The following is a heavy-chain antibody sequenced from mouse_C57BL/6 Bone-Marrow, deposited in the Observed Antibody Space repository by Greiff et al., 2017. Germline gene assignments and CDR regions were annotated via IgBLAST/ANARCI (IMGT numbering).Heavy chain of an antibody. CDR2: IYPGDGDT. V-gene: IGHV1-82*01. D-gene: IGHD2-3*01. J-gene: IGHJ1*03. CDR1: GYAFSSSW. CDR3: ARSDGYYWYVDV. Sequence: VQLQQSGPELVKPGASVKISCKASGYAFSSSWMNWVKQRPGKGLEWIGRIYPGDGDTNYNGKFKGKATLTADKSSSTAYMQLSSLTSEDSAVYFCARSDGYYWYVDVWGTGTTVTVSS.